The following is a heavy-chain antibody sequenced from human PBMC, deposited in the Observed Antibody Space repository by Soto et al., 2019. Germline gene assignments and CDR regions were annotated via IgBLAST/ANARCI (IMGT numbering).Heavy chain of an antibody. CDR1: GYTFTTYA. D-gene: IGHD2-15*01. J-gene: IGHJ5*02. CDR2: INAGNGNT. CDR3: ARALVVAATRGWFDP. V-gene: IGHV1-3*01. Sequence: QVQLVQSGAEVKKPGASVKVSCKASGYTFTTYAMHWVRQAPGQRLEWMGWINAGNGNTKYSQKFQGRVTITRDPSASAADMELSSLRAEDTAIYYCARALVVAATRGWFDPWGQGTLVTVSS.